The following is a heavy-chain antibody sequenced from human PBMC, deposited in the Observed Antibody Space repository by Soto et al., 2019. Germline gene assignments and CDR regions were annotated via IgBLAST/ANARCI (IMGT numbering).Heavy chain of an antibody. D-gene: IGHD5-12*01. CDR2: ITYSNNHK. CDR3: AKDDGRGYSGYDHDGHFDY. Sequence: SCRAFGFTFSAYTMNWLRQAPGKGLEWVSSITYSNNHKSYAESVKGRFTSSRDNAHNSVSRQMNSLRAEDTAVYYCAKDDGRGYSGYDHDGHFDYWGQGTLVTVSS. J-gene: IGHJ4*02. CDR1: GFTFSAYT. V-gene: IGHV3-11*06.